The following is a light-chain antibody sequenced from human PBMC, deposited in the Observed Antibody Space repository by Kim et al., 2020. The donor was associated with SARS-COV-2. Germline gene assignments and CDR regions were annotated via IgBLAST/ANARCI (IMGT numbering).Light chain of an antibody. V-gene: IGLV1-47*01. CDR1: SSNIGVNS. CDR3: AAWDDSLSAWV. Sequence: GQRVTISCSGSSSNIGVNSVYWFQQLPGTAPTLLIYGNSQRPSGVPDRFSASKSGTSASLAVSGLRSDDEADFYCAAWDDSLSAWVFGGGTQLTVL. CDR2: GNS. J-gene: IGLJ3*02.